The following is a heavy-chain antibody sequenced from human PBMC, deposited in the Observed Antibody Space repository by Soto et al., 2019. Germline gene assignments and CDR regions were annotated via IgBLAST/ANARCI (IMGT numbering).Heavy chain of an antibody. CDR2: ISSNSAYI. Sequence: GGSLRLSCAASGFTFRSFTMNWVRQAPGKWLEWVSTISSNSAYIYYTDALRGRFTISRDNAKNSLHLQINSLRAEDTAVYYCTRDASRDSSARGWFDPWGPGXLVTVYS. D-gene: IGHD6-13*01. CDR3: TRDASRDSSARGWFDP. CDR1: GFTFRSFT. J-gene: IGHJ5*02. V-gene: IGHV3-21*01.